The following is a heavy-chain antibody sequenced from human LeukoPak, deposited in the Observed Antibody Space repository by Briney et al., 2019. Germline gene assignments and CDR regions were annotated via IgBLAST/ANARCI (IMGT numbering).Heavy chain of an antibody. Sequence: AETLSLTCTVFTGSFSDYYWTWIRQSPGKGLEWIGYSGSGDYNPSLKSPVTISFDTSKRHFYQTLSSVTAADTGIYYCARTRRHYYGAGNNLTPRPDGFDVWGQGTTVIVS. CDR2: SGSG. J-gene: IGHJ6*02. D-gene: IGHD3-9*01. CDR3: ARTRRHYYGAGNNLTPRPDGFDV. V-gene: IGHV4-59*01. CDR1: TGSFSDYY.